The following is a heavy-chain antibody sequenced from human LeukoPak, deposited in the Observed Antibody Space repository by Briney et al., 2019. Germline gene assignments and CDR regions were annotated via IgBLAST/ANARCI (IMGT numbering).Heavy chain of an antibody. J-gene: IGHJ3*02. CDR2: IIPIFGTA. CDR1: GGTFSSYA. D-gene: IGHD3-16*02. CDR3: ARASKGPRGYDYVWGSYHKLHDAFDI. Sequence: ASVKVSCKASGGTFSSYAISWVRQAPGQGLEWMGGIIPIFGTANYAQKFQGRVTITTDESTSTAYMELSSLRSEDTAVYYCARASKGPRGYDYVWGSYHKLHDAFDIWGQGTMVTVSS. V-gene: IGHV1-69*05.